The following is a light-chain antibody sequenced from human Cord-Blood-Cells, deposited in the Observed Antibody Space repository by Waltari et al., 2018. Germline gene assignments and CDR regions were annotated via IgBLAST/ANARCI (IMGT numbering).Light chain of an antibody. J-gene: IGLJ1*01. CDR3: SSYTSSSTLV. CDR2: DVS. V-gene: IGLV2-14*01. CDR1: SSDVGGSHY. Sequence: QSALTQPASVSGSPGQSITISCPGPSSDVGGSHYVSWYQQHPRKAPKIMIYDVSNRPSGVSNRCSGSKSGNTASRTISGRQAEDEADYYCSSYTSSSTLVFGTGTKVTVL.